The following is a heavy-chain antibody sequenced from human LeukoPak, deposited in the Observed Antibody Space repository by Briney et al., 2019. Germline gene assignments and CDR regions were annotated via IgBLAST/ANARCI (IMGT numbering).Heavy chain of an antibody. Sequence: GGSLRLSCAASGFTFSSYAMSWVRQAPGKGLEWVSAISGSGGSTYYAGSVKGRFTISRDNSKNTLYLQINSLRAEDTAVYYCAKDPGYDILTGHFFDYWGQGTLVTVSS. D-gene: IGHD3-9*01. J-gene: IGHJ4*02. V-gene: IGHV3-23*01. CDR2: ISGSGGST. CDR3: AKDPGYDILTGHFFDY. CDR1: GFTFSSYA.